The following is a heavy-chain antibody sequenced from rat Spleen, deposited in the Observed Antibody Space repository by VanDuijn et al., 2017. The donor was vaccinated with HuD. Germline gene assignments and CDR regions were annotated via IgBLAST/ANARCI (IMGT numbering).Heavy chain of an antibody. CDR3: AREPSGYGYNVMDD. CDR2: INKDSSTI. V-gene: IGHV4-2*01. J-gene: IGHJ4*01. CDR1: GFDFNDYW. D-gene: IGHD4-3*01. Sequence: EVKLVESGGGLVQPGRSLKLSCAASGFDFNDYWMGWVRQAPGKGLEWIGEINKDSSTIKYNPSFKDKFTISRDNAQNTLHLQMSKLGSEDTAIYYCAREPSGYGYNVMDDWGQGVSVIVSS.